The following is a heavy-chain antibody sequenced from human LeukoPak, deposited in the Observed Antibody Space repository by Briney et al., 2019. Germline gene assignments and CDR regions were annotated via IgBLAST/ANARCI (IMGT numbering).Heavy chain of an antibody. CDR3: VRDSGSGSYYTPALRY. V-gene: IGHV3-30-3*01. J-gene: IGHJ4*02. Sequence: GRSLRLSCAASGFTFSSYAMHWVRQAPGKGLEWVAVISYDGSNKYYADSVKGRFTISRDNSKNTLYLQMNSLRAEDTAVYYCVRDSGSGSYYTPALRYWGQGTLVTVSS. CDR1: GFTFSSYA. CDR2: ISYDGSNK. D-gene: IGHD3-10*01.